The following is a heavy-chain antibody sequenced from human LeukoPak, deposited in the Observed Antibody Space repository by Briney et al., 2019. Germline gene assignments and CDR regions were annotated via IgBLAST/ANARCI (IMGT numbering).Heavy chain of an antibody. J-gene: IGHJ4*02. CDR2: ISSSGGTT. Sequence: GGSLRLSCAASGFTFSDYYMSWIRQAPGKGLEWVSYISSSGGTTYYADSAKGRFPISRDSAKNSLHLQMNSLTAEAPAAYYCARGRLGLRAFDYWGQGTLVTVSS. D-gene: IGHD4/OR15-4a*01. V-gene: IGHV3-11*01. CDR1: GFTFSDYY. CDR3: ARGRLGLRAFDY.